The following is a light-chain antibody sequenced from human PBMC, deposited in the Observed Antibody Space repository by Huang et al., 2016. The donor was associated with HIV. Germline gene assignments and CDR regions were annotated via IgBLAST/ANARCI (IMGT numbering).Light chain of an antibody. CDR1: QNRLYSSVHNR. Sequence: DIVMTQSPLSLPVTPVQPASISCRSSQNRLYSSVHNRLDGYLLKPGRSPELLLFLGSSRASGVPDRLAGSGSGTNFTLEISRVEAEDAGTYYCMQVLQPPPTFGQGTKLEI. CDR3: MQVLQPPPT. CDR2: LGS. V-gene: IGKV2-28*01. J-gene: IGKJ2*01.